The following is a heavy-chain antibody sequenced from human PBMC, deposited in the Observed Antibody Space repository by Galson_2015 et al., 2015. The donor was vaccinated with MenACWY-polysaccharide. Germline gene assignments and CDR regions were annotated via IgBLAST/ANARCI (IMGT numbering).Heavy chain of an antibody. J-gene: IGHJ4*02. V-gene: IGHV3-74*01. Sequence: SLRLSCAASGFTFSNYWMTWVRQAPGKGLEWVSCINSGGRSTNYADSVKGRFTISRDNAKNTLYLQMNSLRAEDTAVYYCARLRGSYRTTSHFDYWCQGTRVAVAA. CDR2: INSGGRST. D-gene: IGHD1-26*01. CDR1: GFTFSNYW. CDR3: ARLRGSYRTTSHFDY.